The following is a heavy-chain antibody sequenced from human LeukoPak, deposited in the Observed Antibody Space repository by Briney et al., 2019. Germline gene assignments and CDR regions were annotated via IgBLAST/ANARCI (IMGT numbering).Heavy chain of an antibody. CDR2: ISGSGVST. Sequence: GGSLRLSCAASGFTFSDYAMSWVRQAPGKGLEWVSVISGSGVSTDYADSVKGRFTISRDSSKNTVYLLTDSLRADDTAVYYCAKTESAGGGPQDVWGQGTTVTVSS. V-gene: IGHV3-23*01. CDR3: AKTESAGGGPQDV. D-gene: IGHD3-10*01. CDR1: GFTFSDYA. J-gene: IGHJ6*02.